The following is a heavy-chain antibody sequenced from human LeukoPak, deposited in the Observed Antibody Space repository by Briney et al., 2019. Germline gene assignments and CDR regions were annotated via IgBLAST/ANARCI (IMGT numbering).Heavy chain of an antibody. V-gene: IGHV1-46*01. J-gene: IGHJ4*02. CDR3: AREPTGGSCYFDY. D-gene: IGHD1-26*01. CDR1: GYTFTSSF. Sequence: ASVKVSCKASGYTFTSSFMHWVRQAPGQGLEWMGMTDPTSGNINYPKKFQDRVTVTRDTSTSTLYMELSSLRSDDTAVYYCAREPTGGSCYFDYWGQGTLVTVSS. CDR2: TDPTSGNI.